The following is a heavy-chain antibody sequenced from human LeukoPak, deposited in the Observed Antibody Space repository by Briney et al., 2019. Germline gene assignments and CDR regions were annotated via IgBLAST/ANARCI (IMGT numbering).Heavy chain of an antibody. D-gene: IGHD2-2*02. Sequence: PGGSLRLSCAASGFTFSSYDMHWVRQATGKGLEWVSTIGTAGDTYYPGSVKGRFTISRENAKNSLYLQMNSLRAGDTAVYYCARGGSYTWPYYYYYGMDVWGQGTTVTVSS. V-gene: IGHV3-13*01. CDR1: GFTFSSYD. CDR3: ARGGSYTWPYYYYYGMDV. J-gene: IGHJ6*02. CDR2: IGTAGDT.